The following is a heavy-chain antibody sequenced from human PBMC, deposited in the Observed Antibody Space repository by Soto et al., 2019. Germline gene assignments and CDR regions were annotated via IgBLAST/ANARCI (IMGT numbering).Heavy chain of an antibody. CDR2: IYYSGST. V-gene: IGHV4-31*03. CDR3: ARAHGGYYVWGSYDDAFDI. CDR1: GGSISSGGYY. J-gene: IGHJ3*02. D-gene: IGHD3-10*01. Sequence: PSETLSLTCTVSGGSISSGGYYWSWIRQHPGKGLEWIGYIYYSGSTYYNPSLKSRVTISVDTSKNQFSLKLSSVTAADTAVYYCARAHGGYYVWGSYDDAFDIWGQGKMVTVSS.